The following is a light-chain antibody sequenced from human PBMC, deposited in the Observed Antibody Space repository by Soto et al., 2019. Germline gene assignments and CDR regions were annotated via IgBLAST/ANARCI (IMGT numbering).Light chain of an antibody. CDR2: GAS. CDR3: QQYGSSPLVT. J-gene: IGKJ5*01. V-gene: IGKV3-20*01. CDR1: QSVSSSY. Sequence: EIVLTQSPGTLSLSPGERATLSCRASQSVSSSYLAWYQQKPGQAPRLLIYGASSRATGIPDRFSGSGSGTDFTLSIRGLEPEDFAVYYCQQYGSSPLVTFGQGTRLEIK.